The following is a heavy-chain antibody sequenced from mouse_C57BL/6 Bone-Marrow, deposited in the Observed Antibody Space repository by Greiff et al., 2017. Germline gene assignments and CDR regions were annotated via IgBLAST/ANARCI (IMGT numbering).Heavy chain of an antibody. D-gene: IGHD2-2*01. CDR2: ISSGSSTI. CDR3: ARTMVTTGFAY. J-gene: IGHJ3*01. CDR1: GFTFSDYG. V-gene: IGHV5-17*01. Sequence: EVQGVESGGGLVKPGGSLKLSCAASGFTFSDYGMHWVRQAPETGLEWVAYISSGSSTIYYADTVKGRFTISRDNAKNTLFLQMTSLRSEDTAMYYCARTMVTTGFAYWGQGTLVTVSA.